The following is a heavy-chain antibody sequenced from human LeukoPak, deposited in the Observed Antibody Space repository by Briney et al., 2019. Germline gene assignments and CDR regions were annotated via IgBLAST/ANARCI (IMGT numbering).Heavy chain of an antibody. Sequence: GGSLRLSCAASGFTLRSYDMSWVRQAPGKGLEWVSAISGSGGSTYYADSVKGRFTISRDNSKNTLYLQMNSLRAEDTAVYYCAKDSPIAVAGNFDYWGQGTLVTVSS. D-gene: IGHD6-19*01. CDR3: AKDSPIAVAGNFDY. CDR2: ISGSGGST. J-gene: IGHJ4*02. V-gene: IGHV3-23*01. CDR1: GFTLRSYD.